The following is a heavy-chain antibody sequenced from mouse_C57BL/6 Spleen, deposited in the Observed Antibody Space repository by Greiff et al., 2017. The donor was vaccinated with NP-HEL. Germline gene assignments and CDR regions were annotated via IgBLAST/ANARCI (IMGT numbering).Heavy chain of an antibody. CDR1: GYAFTNYL. CDR2: INPGSGGT. V-gene: IGHV1-54*01. J-gene: IGHJ3*01. D-gene: IGHD2-4*01. CDR3: ARWCDYDVGPWFAY. Sequence: QVHVKQSGAELVRPGTSVKVSCKASGYAFTNYLIEWVKQRPGQGLEWIGVINPGSGGTNDNEKFKGKATLTADKSSSTAYMQRSILTSEDSAVYFFARWCDYDVGPWFAYWGQGTLVTVSA.